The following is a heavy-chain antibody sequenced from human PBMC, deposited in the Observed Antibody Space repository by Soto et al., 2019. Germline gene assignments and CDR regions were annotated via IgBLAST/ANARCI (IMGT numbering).Heavy chain of an antibody. CDR1: GYSFTSFP. V-gene: IGHV1-3*01. CDR2: INAANGYT. J-gene: IGHJ4*02. CDR3: ARGGGLDD. D-gene: IGHD3-10*01. Sequence: QVQLVQSGAEVKKPGASVKVSCKASGYSFTSFPIHWVRQAPGQGLECMGWINAANGYTRYSQKFQGRVTITRDTPATTAYMDLSSLTSEVTAVYYCARGGGLDDWGQGTLITVSS.